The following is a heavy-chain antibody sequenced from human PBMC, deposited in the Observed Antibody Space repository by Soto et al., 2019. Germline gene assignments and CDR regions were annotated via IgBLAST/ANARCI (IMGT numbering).Heavy chain of an antibody. Sequence: SVKVSCKASGGTFSSSAISWVRQAPGQGLEWMGGIIPIFGTANYAQKFQGRVTITADESTSTAYKELSSLRSEDTAVYYCARGFATVTPRSFYYHHRKQACCQGTPVTVPS. V-gene: IGHV1-69*13. CDR3: ARGFATVTPRSFYYHHRKQA. CDR1: GGTFSSSA. CDR2: IIPIFGTA. D-gene: IGHD4-17*01. J-gene: IGHJ6*02.